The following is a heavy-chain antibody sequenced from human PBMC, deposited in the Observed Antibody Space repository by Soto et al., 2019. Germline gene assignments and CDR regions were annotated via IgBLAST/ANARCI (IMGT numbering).Heavy chain of an antibody. CDR1: GYTFTSYA. CDR3: ARARDCSSTSCSGGFDP. V-gene: IGHV7-4-1*01. D-gene: IGHD2-2*01. CDR2: INTNTGNP. J-gene: IGHJ5*02. Sequence: ASVKVSCKASGYTFTSYAMSWVRQAPGQGPEWMGWINTNTGNPTYAQGFTGRFVFSLDTSVSTAYLQICSLKAEDTAVYYCARARDCSSTSCSGGFDPWGQGTLVTVSS.